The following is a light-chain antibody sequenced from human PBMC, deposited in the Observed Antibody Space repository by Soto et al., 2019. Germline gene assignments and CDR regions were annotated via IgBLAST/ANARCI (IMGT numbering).Light chain of an antibody. Sequence: DIQMTQSPSSVSASLGDRVTINCRASQGISTWLAWYQQKPGRAPKLLIYAASRLQSGVPSRFSGSGSATDFTLTISSLQPEDVATYFCQQAYGFAFTFGPGTKVDV. CDR2: AAS. CDR1: QGISTW. CDR3: QQAYGFAFT. J-gene: IGKJ3*01. V-gene: IGKV1-12*01.